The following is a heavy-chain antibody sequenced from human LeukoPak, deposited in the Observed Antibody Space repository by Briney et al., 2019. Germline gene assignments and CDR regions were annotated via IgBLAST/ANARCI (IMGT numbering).Heavy chain of an antibody. CDR2: IYTSGST. CDR1: GGSISSYY. V-gene: IGHV4-4*07. Sequence: PSETLSLTCTVSGGSISSYYWSWIRQPAGKGLEWIGRIYTSGSTNYNPSLKSRVTMSVDTSKNQFSLKLSSVTAADTAVYYCMLGYCSSTSCYTDSSGGEMDVWGQGTTVTVSS. D-gene: IGHD2-2*02. CDR3: MLGYCSSTSCYTDSSGGEMDV. J-gene: IGHJ6*02.